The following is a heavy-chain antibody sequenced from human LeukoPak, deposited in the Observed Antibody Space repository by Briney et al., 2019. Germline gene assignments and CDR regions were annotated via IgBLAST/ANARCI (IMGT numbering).Heavy chain of an antibody. Sequence: SETLSLTCAVYGGSFSGYYWSWIRQPPGKGLEWIGEINHSGSINYNPSLKSRVTISVDTSKNQFSLKLSSVTAADTAVYYCARRGSTSSDILTGYYDYWGQGTLVTVSS. V-gene: IGHV4-34*01. CDR1: GGSFSGYY. CDR2: INHSGSI. D-gene: IGHD3-9*01. J-gene: IGHJ4*02. CDR3: ARRGSTSSDILTGYYDY.